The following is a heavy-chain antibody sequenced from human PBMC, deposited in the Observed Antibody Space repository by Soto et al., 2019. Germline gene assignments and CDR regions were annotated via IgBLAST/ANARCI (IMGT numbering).Heavy chain of an antibody. J-gene: IGHJ6*02. CDR1: GFTFSSYW. D-gene: IGHD6-13*01. V-gene: IGHV3-7*05. CDR2: INQDGSEK. CDR3: ARDGSSSWYSYYYNGMDV. Sequence: EVQLVESGGGLVQPGGSLRLSCAASGFTFSSYWMSWVRQAPGKGLEWVANINQDGSEKFYVDSEKGRFTISRDNAKKSLYLQMNTLSVEDTAVYYCARDGSSSWYSYYYNGMDVWGQGTTVTVSS.